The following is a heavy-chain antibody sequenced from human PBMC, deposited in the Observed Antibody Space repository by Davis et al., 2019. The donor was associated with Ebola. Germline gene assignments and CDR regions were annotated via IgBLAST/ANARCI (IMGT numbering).Heavy chain of an antibody. V-gene: IGHV3-74*01. CDR2: INSDGSST. J-gene: IGHJ4*02. Sequence: GESLKISCAASGFTFSGSAMHWVRQAPGKGLVWVSRINSDGSSTSYADSVKGRFTISRDNAKNTLYLQMNSLRAEDTAVYYCARRDPVHDYWGQGTLVTVSS. CDR1: GFTFSGSA. CDR3: ARRDPVHDY.